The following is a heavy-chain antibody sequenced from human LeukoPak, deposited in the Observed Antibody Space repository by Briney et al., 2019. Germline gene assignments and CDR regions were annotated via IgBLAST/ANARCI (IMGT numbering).Heavy chain of an antibody. J-gene: IGHJ3*02. CDR1: GGSFSGYY. CDR3: ARSQKRLTGYYFDAFDI. Sequence: SETLSLTCAVYGGSFSGYYWGWIRQPPGKGLEWIGSIYYSGSTYYNPSLKSRVTISVDTSKNQFSLKLSSVTAADTAVYYCARSQKRLTGYYFDAFDIWGQGTMVTVSS. V-gene: IGHV4-39*01. CDR2: IYYSGST. D-gene: IGHD3-9*01.